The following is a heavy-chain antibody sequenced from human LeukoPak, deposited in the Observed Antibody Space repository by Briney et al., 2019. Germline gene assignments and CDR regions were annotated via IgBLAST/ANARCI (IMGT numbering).Heavy chain of an antibody. V-gene: IGHV3-30*02. J-gene: IGHJ5*01. CDR3: ARHPNWSYDS. Sequence: GGSLRLSCAASGFTFSSYGMYWVRQAPGKGLEWVAFIRYDGSNKYYADSVEGRFTISRDNSKNTLYLQMNSLRVEDTAVYYCARHPNWSYDSWGQGTLVIVSS. CDR1: GFTFSSYG. CDR2: IRYDGSNK. D-gene: IGHD1-26*01.